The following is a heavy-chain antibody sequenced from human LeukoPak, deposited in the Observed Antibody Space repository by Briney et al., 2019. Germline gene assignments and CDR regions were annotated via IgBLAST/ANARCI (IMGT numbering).Heavy chain of an antibody. J-gene: IGHJ5*02. CDR1: GASVSSGSYY. Sequence: PSETLSLTCTVSGASVSSGSYYWSWIRQPPGKGLEGIGYIHYIGSSNYNPSLRSRVIISVDMSRNQFSLKLSSVTAADTAVYYCARRAPYSSSWYWWFDPWGQGTLVTVSS. D-gene: IGHD6-13*01. CDR2: IHYIGSS. V-gene: IGHV4-61*01. CDR3: ARRAPYSSSWYWWFDP.